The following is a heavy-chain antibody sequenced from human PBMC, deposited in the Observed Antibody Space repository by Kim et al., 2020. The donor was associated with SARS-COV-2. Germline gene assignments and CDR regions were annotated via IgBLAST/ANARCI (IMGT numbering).Heavy chain of an antibody. Sequence: SPSLESRVTISVDTSKNQFSLKLSSVTAADTAVYYCARVEMATIGTFDYWGQGTLVTVSS. V-gene: IGHV4-34*01. CDR3: ARVEMATIGTFDY. D-gene: IGHD5-12*01. J-gene: IGHJ4*02.